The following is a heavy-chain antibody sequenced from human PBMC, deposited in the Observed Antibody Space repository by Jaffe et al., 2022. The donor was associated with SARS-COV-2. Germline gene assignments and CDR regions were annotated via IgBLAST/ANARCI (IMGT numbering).Heavy chain of an antibody. D-gene: IGHD5-12*01. V-gene: IGHV4-39*01. Sequence: QLQLQESGPGLVKPSETLSLTCTVSGGSFSGSSYYWGWIRQPPGKGLEWIASISYSGGTYYNPSLKSRVTMSVDTSSKQFSLKLSSVTAADTAIYYCARRKDTVVVPGARPGYSGYTHQYYFDYWGQGTLVTVSS. CDR3: ARRKDTVVVPGARPGYSGYTHQYYFDY. CDR2: ISYSGGT. CDR1: GGSFSGSSYY. J-gene: IGHJ4*02.